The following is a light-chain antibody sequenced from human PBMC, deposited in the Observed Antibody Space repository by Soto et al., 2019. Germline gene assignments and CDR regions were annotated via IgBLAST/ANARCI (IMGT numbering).Light chain of an antibody. CDR1: SSDVGAYNY. V-gene: IGLV2-14*01. Sequence: QSALTQPASVSGSPGQSITISCTGTSSDVGAYNYVSWYQQHPGKAPKLMIYEVSDRPSGVSNRFSGSKSGNTASLTISGLQAEDEADYYCSSYTSTTTVRFVFGTGTKLTVL. CDR2: EVS. CDR3: SSYTSTTTVRFV. J-gene: IGLJ1*01.